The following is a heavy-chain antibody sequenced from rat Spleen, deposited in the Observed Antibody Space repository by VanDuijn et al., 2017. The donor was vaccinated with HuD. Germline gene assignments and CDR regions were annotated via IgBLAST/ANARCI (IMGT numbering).Heavy chain of an antibody. V-gene: IGHV5-58*01. Sequence: EVQLVETGGGLVQPGRSLKLSCVASGFTFSRYWMYWVRQAPGKGLEWVSSINPERSSTCYSDSVKGRFTISRDNAENTVYLQMYSLRSEDKATYYCAVSGYGYWGQGVMVTVSS. J-gene: IGHJ2*01. CDR1: GFTFSRYW. CDR3: AVSGYGY. CDR2: INPERSST. D-gene: IGHD4-3*01.